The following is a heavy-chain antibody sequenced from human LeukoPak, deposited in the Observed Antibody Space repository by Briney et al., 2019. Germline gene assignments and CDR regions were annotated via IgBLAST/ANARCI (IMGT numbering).Heavy chain of an antibody. V-gene: IGHV3-23*01. J-gene: IGHJ4*02. CDR2: ISGSGGST. D-gene: IGHD1-1*01. CDR3: ARGRTTGTTGLGDY. CDR1: GFTFSSYG. Sequence: PGGSLRLSCAASGFTFSSYGMSWVRQAPGKGLEWVSAISGSGGSTYYADSVKGRFTISRDNAKNSLYLQMNSLRAEDTAVYYCARGRTTGTTGLGDYWGQGTLVTVSS.